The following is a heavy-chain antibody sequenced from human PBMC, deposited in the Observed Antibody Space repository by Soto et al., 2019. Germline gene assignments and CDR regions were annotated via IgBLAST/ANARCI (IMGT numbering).Heavy chain of an antibody. V-gene: IGHV3-33*01. CDR1: GFTFSSYG. CDR2: IWYDGSNK. Sequence: PGGSLRLSCAASGFTFSSYGMHWVRQAPGKGLEWVAVIWYDGSNKYYADSVKGRFTISRDNSKNTLYLQMNSLRAEDTAVYYCARESHYYDSSGYYEYWGQGTLVTVSS. J-gene: IGHJ4*02. D-gene: IGHD3-22*01. CDR3: ARESHYYDSSGYYEY.